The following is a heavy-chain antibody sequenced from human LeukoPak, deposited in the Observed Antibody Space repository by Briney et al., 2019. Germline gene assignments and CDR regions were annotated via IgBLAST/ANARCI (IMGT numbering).Heavy chain of an antibody. D-gene: IGHD6-19*01. CDR1: GFTFSSYA. Sequence: PGGSLRLSCAASGFTFSSYAMSRVRQAPGKGLEWVSAISGSGGSTYYADSVKGRFTIFRDNSKNTLYLQMNSLRAEDTAVYYCAKDSSGYYTEYFQHWGQGTLVTVSS. CDR3: AKDSSGYYTEYFQH. J-gene: IGHJ1*01. CDR2: ISGSGGST. V-gene: IGHV3-23*01.